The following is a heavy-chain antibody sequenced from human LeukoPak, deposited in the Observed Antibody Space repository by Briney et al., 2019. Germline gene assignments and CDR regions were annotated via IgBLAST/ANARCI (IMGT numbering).Heavy chain of an antibody. V-gene: IGHV4-4*02. CDR3: ARDRIAVAGTAFDY. J-gene: IGHJ4*02. CDR2: IYHSGST. Sequence: PSETLSLTCAVSGGSLSSSNWWSWVRQPPGKGLEWIGEIYHSGSTNYNPSLKSRVTISVDKSKNQFSLKLSSVTAADTAVYYCARDRIAVAGTAFDYWGQGTLVTVSS. CDR1: GGSLSSSNW. D-gene: IGHD6-19*01.